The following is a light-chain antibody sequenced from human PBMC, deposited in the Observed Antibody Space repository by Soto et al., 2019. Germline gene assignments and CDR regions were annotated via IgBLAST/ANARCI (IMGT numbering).Light chain of an antibody. CDR1: QDISNY. Sequence: DIQITQSPSSPSASVGDKVTIPCQASQDISNYLNWYQQKPGKAPKLLIYDASNLETGVPSRFSGSGSGTDFTSTISSLQPEDIAVYFCQQYNNWPPNFGQGTRLEIK. CDR2: DAS. V-gene: IGKV1-33*01. CDR3: QQYNNWPPN. J-gene: IGKJ5*01.